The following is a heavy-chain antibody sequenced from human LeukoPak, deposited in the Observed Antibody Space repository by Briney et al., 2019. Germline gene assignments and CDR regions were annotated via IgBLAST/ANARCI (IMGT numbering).Heavy chain of an antibody. V-gene: IGHV4-59*08. CDR1: GGSMSTYY. D-gene: IGHD5-24*01. CDR3: AVNSTKHTFDI. CDR2: VYYSGST. Sequence: SETLSLTCTVSGGSMSTYYWSWIRRSPRRGLEWIGSVYYSGSTNYNPSLKSRVSISVDTSKNQFSLELSSVGAADTAAYYCAVNSTKHTFDIWGQGTMVTVSS. J-gene: IGHJ3*02.